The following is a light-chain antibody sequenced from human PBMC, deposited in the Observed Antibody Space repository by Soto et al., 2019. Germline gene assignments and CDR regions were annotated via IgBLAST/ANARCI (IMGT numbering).Light chain of an antibody. CDR3: QQYNNWPGT. V-gene: IGKV3-15*01. CDR2: GAS. J-gene: IGKJ1*01. CDR1: QSVGSN. Sequence: IVLTQSPATLSVSPGERATLSCRARQSVGSNLAWYQQKPGQAPRLLIYGASTRATGIPARFSGSGSGTEFTLTISSLQSEDFAVYYCQQYNNWPGTFGQGTKVDI.